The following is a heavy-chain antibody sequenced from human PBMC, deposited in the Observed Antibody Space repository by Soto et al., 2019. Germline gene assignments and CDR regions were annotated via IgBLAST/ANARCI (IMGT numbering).Heavy chain of an antibody. CDR1: GFTFSSFA. J-gene: IGHJ4*02. CDR2: IGGSGGST. CDR3: AKARYSSGWNYFDY. D-gene: IGHD6-19*01. V-gene: IGHV3-23*01. Sequence: GGSLRLSCAASGFTFSSFAMSWVRQAPGKGLEWVSAIGGSGGSTYYADSVKGRFTISRDKSKNTLYLQMNSLRAEDTAVYYCAKARYSSGWNYFDYWGQGTLVTVSS.